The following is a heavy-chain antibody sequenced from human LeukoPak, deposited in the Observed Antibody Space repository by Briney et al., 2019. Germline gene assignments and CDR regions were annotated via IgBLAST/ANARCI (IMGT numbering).Heavy chain of an antibody. Sequence: GGSLRLSRAASGFTFSSYAMGWVRQAPGKGLEWVSAISGSGGSTYYADSVKGRFAISRDNSKNTLYLQMNSLRAEDTAVYYCAKERNWGFFDYWGQGTLVTVSS. V-gene: IGHV3-23*01. J-gene: IGHJ4*02. CDR3: AKERNWGFFDY. CDR1: GFTFSSYA. CDR2: ISGSGGST. D-gene: IGHD7-27*01.